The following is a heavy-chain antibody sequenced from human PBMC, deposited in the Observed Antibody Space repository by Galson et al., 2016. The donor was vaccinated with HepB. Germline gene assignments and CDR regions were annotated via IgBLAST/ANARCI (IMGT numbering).Heavy chain of an antibody. CDR2: ISSTSHYI. J-gene: IGHJ6*03. CDR1: GFTFSDYS. CDR3: ARRVPPRRRDYYFYMDV. V-gene: IGHV3-21*01. Sequence: SLRLSCAASGFTFSDYSMTWVRQAPGKGLEWVSSISSTSHYIYYADSVKGRFTISRDNAENSLYLHMNSLRAEDTAVYYCARRVPPRRRDYYFYMDVWGKGTTVTVSS. D-gene: IGHD4/OR15-4a*01.